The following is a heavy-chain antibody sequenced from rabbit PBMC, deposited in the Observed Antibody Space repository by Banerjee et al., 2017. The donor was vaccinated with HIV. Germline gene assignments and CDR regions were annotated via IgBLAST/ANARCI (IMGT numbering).Heavy chain of an antibody. V-gene: IGHV1S47*01. D-gene: IGHD2-1*01. Sequence: QEQLMESGGGLVQPGGSLKLSCKASGIDFSSYGISWVRQAPGKGPEWIACIVNGDASIYYANWVNGRFTISRSTSLKTVTLQMTSLTAADTATYFCARDPSYDEYGDYLAFDLWGQGTLVTVS. CDR1: GIDFSSYG. CDR2: IVNGDASI. J-gene: IGHJ4*01. CDR3: ARDPSYDEYGDYLAFDL.